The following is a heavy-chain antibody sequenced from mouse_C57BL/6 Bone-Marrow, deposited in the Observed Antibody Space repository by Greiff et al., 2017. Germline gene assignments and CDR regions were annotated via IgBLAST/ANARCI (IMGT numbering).Heavy chain of an antibody. D-gene: IGHD1-1*01. CDR3: TTITTVVAYYAMDY. CDR1: GFNIKDDY. Sequence: VQLQQSGAELVRPGASVKLSCTASGFNIKDDYMHWVKQRPEQGLEWIGWIDPENGDTEYASKFQGKATITADTSSNTAYLQLSSLTSEDTAVYYCTTITTVVAYYAMDYWGQGTSVTVSS. CDR2: IDPENGDT. J-gene: IGHJ4*01. V-gene: IGHV14-4*01.